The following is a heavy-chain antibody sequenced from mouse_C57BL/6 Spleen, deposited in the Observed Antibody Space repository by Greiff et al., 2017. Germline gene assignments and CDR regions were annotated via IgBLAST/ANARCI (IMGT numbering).Heavy chain of an antibody. CDR2: IYPSDSET. CDR1: GYTFTSYW. Sequence: QVQLKQPGAELVRPGSSVKLSCKASGYTFTSYWMDWVKQRPGQGLEWIGNIYPSDSETHYNQKFKDKATLTVDKSSSTAYMQLSSLTSEDSAVYNCASRNCRSLYYFDYWGQGTTLTVSS. D-gene: IGHD6-2*01. J-gene: IGHJ2*01. CDR3: ASRNCRSLYYFDY. V-gene: IGHV1-61*01.